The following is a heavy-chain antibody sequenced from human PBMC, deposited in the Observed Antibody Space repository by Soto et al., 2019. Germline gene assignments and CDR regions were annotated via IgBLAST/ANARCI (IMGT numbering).Heavy chain of an antibody. D-gene: IGHD1-1*01. V-gene: IGHV1-8*01. J-gene: IGHJ4*02. CDR1: GYSFTDYY. CDR3: DVTTGS. Sequence: QVQVVQSRAEVKKPGASVKVSCTTSGYSFTDYYINWVRQAPGQGLEWVGWVSPDHGNACYAQHFQGRLTLTTNTSINTAYMELNSLTSEDTAVYYCDVTTGSWGQGTMVTVSS. CDR2: VSPDHGNA.